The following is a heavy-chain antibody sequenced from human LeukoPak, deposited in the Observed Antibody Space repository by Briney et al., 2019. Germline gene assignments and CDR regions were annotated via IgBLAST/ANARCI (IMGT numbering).Heavy chain of an antibody. Sequence: GGSLRLSCAASGFTVSGNYMTWVRQAPGKGLEWVSVIYSGGSTYYADSVKGRFTISRDHSKNTLYLQMNSLRAEDTAVYYCSREDDYGGKGLWFDPWGQGTLVTVSS. CDR3: SREDDYGGKGLWFDP. D-gene: IGHD4-23*01. CDR1: GFTVSGNY. V-gene: IGHV3-66*01. CDR2: IYSGGST. J-gene: IGHJ5*02.